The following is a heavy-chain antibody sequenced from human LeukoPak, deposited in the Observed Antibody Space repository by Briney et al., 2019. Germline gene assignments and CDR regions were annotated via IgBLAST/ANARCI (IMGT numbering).Heavy chain of an antibody. CDR2: IYHSGST. V-gene: IGHV4-4*02. J-gene: IGHJ4*02. D-gene: IGHD2-15*01. Sequence: PSETLSLTCAVSGGSISSSNWWSWVRQPPGKGLEWIGEIYHSGSTNYNPSLKSRVTISVDKSKNQFSLKLSSVTAADTAVYYCARIASDCSGGSCSESYDYWGQGTLVTVSS. CDR1: GGSISSSNW. CDR3: ARIASDCSGGSCSESYDY.